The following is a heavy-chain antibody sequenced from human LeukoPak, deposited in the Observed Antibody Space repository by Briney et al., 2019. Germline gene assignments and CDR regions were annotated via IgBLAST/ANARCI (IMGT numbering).Heavy chain of an antibody. Sequence: SETLSLTCTVSGGSISSYYWSWIRQPAGKVLEWIGRIYTSGSTNYNPSLNRRVTISVDTSKNQFSLKLSSVTAADTAVYYCARERMAVVGMIDYWGQGTLVTVSS. CDR3: ARERMAVVGMIDY. V-gene: IGHV4-4*07. D-gene: IGHD6-19*01. CDR2: IYTSGST. J-gene: IGHJ4*02. CDR1: GGSISSYY.